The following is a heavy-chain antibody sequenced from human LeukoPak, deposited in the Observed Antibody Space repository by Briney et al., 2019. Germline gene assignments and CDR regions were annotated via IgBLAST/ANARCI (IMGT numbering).Heavy chain of an antibody. Sequence: GGSLRLSCAASGFTFSSYSMNWVRQAPGKGLEWVSSISSSSSYIYYADSVKGRFTISRDNAKNSLYLQMNSLRAEDTAVYYCARGLGIVLMVYAIDPYYMDVWGKGTTVTVSS. CDR2: ISSSSSYI. J-gene: IGHJ6*03. CDR1: GFTFSSYS. D-gene: IGHD2-8*01. CDR3: ARGLGIVLMVYAIDPYYMDV. V-gene: IGHV3-21*01.